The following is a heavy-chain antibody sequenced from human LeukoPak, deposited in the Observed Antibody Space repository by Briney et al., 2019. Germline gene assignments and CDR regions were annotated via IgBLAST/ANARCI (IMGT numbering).Heavy chain of an antibody. Sequence: SETLSLTCAVYGGSFSGYYWSWIRQPPGKALEWIGEINHSGSTNYNPSLKSRVTISVDTSKNQFSLKLSSVTAADTAVYYCARRFRNPPRLVPTYYFDYWGQGTLVTVSS. D-gene: IGHD1-14*01. V-gene: IGHV4-34*01. CDR2: INHSGST. CDR3: ARRFRNPPRLVPTYYFDY. J-gene: IGHJ4*02. CDR1: GGSFSGYY.